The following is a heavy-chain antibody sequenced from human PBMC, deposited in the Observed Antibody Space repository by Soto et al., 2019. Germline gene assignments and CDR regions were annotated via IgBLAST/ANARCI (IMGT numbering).Heavy chain of an antibody. CDR1: GFTFSTYT. Sequence: GGSLRLSCAASGFTFSTYTMSWVRQAPGKGLEWVSGIGGSGYSTYYADSVKGRFTISRDNSKNTLYLQMNSLRAEDTAVYYCASGVVVTATPNWFDPWGQGTLVTVSS. D-gene: IGHD2-21*02. J-gene: IGHJ5*02. CDR3: ASGVVVTATPNWFDP. CDR2: IGGSGYST. V-gene: IGHV3-23*01.